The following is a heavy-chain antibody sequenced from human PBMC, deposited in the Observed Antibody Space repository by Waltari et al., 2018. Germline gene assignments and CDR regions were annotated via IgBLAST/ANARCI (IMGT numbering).Heavy chain of an antibody. CDR3: ARDYCDRTNCHGMDV. J-gene: IGHJ6*02. Sequence: QVQLVESGGGVVKPGRSLRLSCAASEFTFSSYAMHWVRQAPGKGLEWVAVMSYNERNIYYEDSVKGRFAISRDNSKKILDLQMNSLRVEDTAVYYCARDYCDRTNCHGMDVWGQGTTVTVSS. D-gene: IGHD3-22*01. V-gene: IGHV3-30*09. CDR2: MSYNERNI. CDR1: EFTFSSYA.